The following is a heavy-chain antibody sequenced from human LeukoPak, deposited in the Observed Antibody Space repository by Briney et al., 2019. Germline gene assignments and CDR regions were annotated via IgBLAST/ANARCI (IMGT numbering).Heavy chain of an antibody. CDR1: GFTFSSYA. CDR2: ISYDGSNK. Sequence: GGSLRLSCAASGFTFSSYAMHWVRQAPGKGLEWVAVISYDGSNKYYADSVKGRFTISRDNSKNTLYLQMNSLRAEDTAVYYCARDKGMTRYCSGGSCYHYGMDVWGQGTTVTVSS. J-gene: IGHJ6*02. V-gene: IGHV3-30-3*01. CDR3: ARDKGMTRYCSGGSCYHYGMDV. D-gene: IGHD2-15*01.